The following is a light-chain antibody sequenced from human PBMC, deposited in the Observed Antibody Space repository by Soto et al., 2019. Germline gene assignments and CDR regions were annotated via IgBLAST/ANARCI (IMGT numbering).Light chain of an antibody. V-gene: IGLV1-44*01. CDR2: SNN. J-gene: IGLJ1*01. CDR3: AAWDDSLNGGV. CDR1: SSNIGSNT. Sequence: QCVLTQPPSASGTAGQGVTISCSGSSSNIGSNTVNWYQQLPGTAPKLLIYSNNQRPSGVPDRFSGSKSGTSASLAISGLQSEDEADYYCAAWDDSLNGGVFGTGTKVTVL.